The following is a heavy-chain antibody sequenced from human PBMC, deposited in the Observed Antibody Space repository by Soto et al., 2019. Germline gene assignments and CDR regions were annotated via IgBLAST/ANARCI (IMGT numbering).Heavy chain of an antibody. D-gene: IGHD3-22*01. V-gene: IGHV2-70*01. CDR1: GFSLSTSGMC. Sequence: VSGPTLVNPTQTLTLTCTFSGFSLSTSGMCVSWIRQPPGKALEWLALIDWDDDKYYSTSLKTRLTISKDTSKNQVVLTMTNMDPVDTATYYCARYYYDSSGYYRSYYGMDVWGQGTTVTVSS. J-gene: IGHJ6*02. CDR2: IDWDDDK. CDR3: ARYYYDSSGYYRSYYGMDV.